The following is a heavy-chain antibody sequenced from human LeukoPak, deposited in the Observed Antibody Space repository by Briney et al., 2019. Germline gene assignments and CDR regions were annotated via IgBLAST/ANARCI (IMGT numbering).Heavy chain of an antibody. Sequence: GGSLRLSCAASGFTFSSYSMNWVRQAPGKGLEWVSSISSSSYIYYADSVKGRFTISRDNAKNSLYLQMNSLRAEDTAVYYCARDDRDAGIGAAGATFDYWGQGTLVTVSS. CDR1: GFTFSSYS. CDR2: ISSSSYI. J-gene: IGHJ4*02. D-gene: IGHD6-13*01. V-gene: IGHV3-21*01. CDR3: ARDDRDAGIGAAGATFDY.